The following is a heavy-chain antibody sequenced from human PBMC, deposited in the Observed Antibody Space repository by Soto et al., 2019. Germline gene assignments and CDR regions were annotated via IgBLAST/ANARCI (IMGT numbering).Heavy chain of an antibody. CDR3: AYGDSPGPFDA. V-gene: IGHV4-59*01. CDR1: GGSISRYY. D-gene: IGHD4-17*01. Sequence: QVQLQESGPGLVKPSETLSLSCSVSGGSISRYYWSWILQPPGKGLEWIAYIYNSGTTNYNPSLESRVTISVDTSKNQFSLKLSSVTAADTAVYYCAYGDSPGPFDAWGQGTQVTVSS. CDR2: IYNSGTT. J-gene: IGHJ4*02.